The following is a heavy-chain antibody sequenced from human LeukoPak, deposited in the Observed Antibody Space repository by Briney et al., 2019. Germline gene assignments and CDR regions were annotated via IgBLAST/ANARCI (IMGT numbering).Heavy chain of an antibody. D-gene: IGHD6-19*01. CDR3: ARRNIEVAGNSFDF. CDR1: GGTFSSYA. J-gene: IGHJ4*02. Sequence: GASVKVSCKASGGTFSSYAISWVRQAPGQGLEWMGGIIPIFGTANYAQKFQGRVTITADESTSTAYMELSSLRSEDTAVYYCARRNIEVAGNSFDFWGQGTLVTVSS. V-gene: IGHV1-69*13. CDR2: IIPIFGTA.